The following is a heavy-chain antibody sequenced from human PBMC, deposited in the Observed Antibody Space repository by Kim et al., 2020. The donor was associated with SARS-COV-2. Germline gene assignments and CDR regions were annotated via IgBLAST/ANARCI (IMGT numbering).Heavy chain of an antibody. J-gene: IGHJ4*02. CDR2: IYYSGST. CDR1: GGSISSYY. Sequence: SETLSLTCTVSGGSISSYYWSWIRQPPGKGLEWIGYIYYSGSTNYNPSLKSRVTISVDTSKNQFSLKLSSVTAADTAVYYCARGESFGYWGQGTLVTVSS. V-gene: IGHV4-59*01. D-gene: IGHD1-26*01. CDR3: ARGESFGY.